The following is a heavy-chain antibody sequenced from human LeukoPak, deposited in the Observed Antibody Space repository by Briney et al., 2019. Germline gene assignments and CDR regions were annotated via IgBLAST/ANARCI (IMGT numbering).Heavy chain of an antibody. CDR1: GFTFSSYS. CDR2: ISSSSSYI. CDR3: ARDPGVAGTGRDY. J-gene: IGHJ4*02. D-gene: IGHD6-19*01. Sequence: GGSLRLSCAASGFTFSSYSMNWVRQAPGKGLEWVSSISSSSSYIYYADSVKGRFTISRDNAKNSLYLQMNSLRAEDTAVYYCARDPGVAGTGRDYWGQGTLVTVSS. V-gene: IGHV3-21*01.